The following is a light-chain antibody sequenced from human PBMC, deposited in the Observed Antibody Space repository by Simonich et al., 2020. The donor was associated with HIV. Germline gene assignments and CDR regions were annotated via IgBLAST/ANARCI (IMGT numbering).Light chain of an antibody. CDR1: SGSIGSNY. Sequence: FMLTQPHSVSESPVKTVTISCTRSSGSIGSNYVQWYQQRPGSAPTTVIYEDNQRPSGVPDRFSGSVDSSSNSASLTISGLKTEDEADYYCQSYDSSDQKVFGGGTKLTVL. CDR3: QSYDSSDQKV. J-gene: IGLJ3*02. V-gene: IGLV6-57*03. CDR2: EDN.